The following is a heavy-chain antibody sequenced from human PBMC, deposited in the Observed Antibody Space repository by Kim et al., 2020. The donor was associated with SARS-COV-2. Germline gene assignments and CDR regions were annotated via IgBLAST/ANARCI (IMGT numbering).Heavy chain of an antibody. CDR2: ISYDGSNK. Sequence: GGSLRLSCAASGFTFSSYAMHWVRQAPGKGLEWVAVISYDGSNKYYADSVKGRFTISRDNSKNTLYLQMNSLRAEDTAVYYCARVGGRYQLLYYFDYWG. J-gene: IGHJ4*01. D-gene: IGHD2-2*01. CDR1: GFTFSSYA. V-gene: IGHV3-30*04. CDR3: ARVGGRYQLLYYFDY.